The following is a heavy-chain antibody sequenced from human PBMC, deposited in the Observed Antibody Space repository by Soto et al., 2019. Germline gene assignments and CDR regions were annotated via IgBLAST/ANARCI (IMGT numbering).Heavy chain of an antibody. CDR2: INAGNGNT. D-gene: IGHD6-13*01. CDR1: GYTFTSYA. J-gene: IGHJ6*02. Sequence: GASVKVSCKASGYTFTSYAMHWVRQAPGQRLEWMGWINAGNGNTKYSQKFQGRVTITRDTSASTAYMELSSLRSEDTAVYYCATETIAAAGRFSGYHYGMDVWGQGTTVTVSS. CDR3: ATETIAAAGRFSGYHYGMDV. V-gene: IGHV1-3*01.